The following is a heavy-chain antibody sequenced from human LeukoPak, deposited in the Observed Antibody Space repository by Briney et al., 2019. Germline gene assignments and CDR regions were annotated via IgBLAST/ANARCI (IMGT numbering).Heavy chain of an antibody. J-gene: IGHJ4*02. CDR3: ARDDVAVTGALDF. CDR1: GFTFSTYR. D-gene: IGHD6-19*01. Sequence: PGGSLRLSCAASGFTFSTYRMNWVRQAPGKGLEWVSSISSSSSYIYYADSVKGRFTISRDNAKNSLYLQMNSLRAEDTAVYYCARDDVAVTGALDFWGQGTLVTVSS. V-gene: IGHV3-21*01. CDR2: ISSSSSYI.